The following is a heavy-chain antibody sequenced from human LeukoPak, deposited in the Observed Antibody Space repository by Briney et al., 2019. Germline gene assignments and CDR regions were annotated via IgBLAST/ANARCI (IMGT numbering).Heavy chain of an antibody. V-gene: IGHV3-23*01. J-gene: IGHJ6*02. Sequence: PGGSLRLSCAASGFTFSSYAMSWVRQAPVKGLEWVSGISGSGGSTYYADSVKGRFTISRDNSKNTLYLQMNSLRAEDTAVYYCARVYGDEYYYYYGMDVWGQGTTVTVSS. CDR1: GFTFSSYA. CDR2: ISGSGGST. D-gene: IGHD4-17*01. CDR3: ARVYGDEYYYYYGMDV.